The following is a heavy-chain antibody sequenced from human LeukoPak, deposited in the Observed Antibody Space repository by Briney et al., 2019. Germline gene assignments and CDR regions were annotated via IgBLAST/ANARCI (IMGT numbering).Heavy chain of an antibody. CDR2: IYTSGST. D-gene: IGHD1-26*01. CDR1: GGSISSYY. CDR3: ARGNPGIVGALYYYYGMDV. J-gene: IGHJ6*02. Sequence: SETLSLTCTVSGGSISSYYWSWIRQPAGKGLEWIGRIYTSGSTNYNPSLKSRVTMSVDTSKNQFSLKLSSVTAADTAVYYCARGNPGIVGALYYYYGMDVWGQGTTVTVSS. V-gene: IGHV4-4*07.